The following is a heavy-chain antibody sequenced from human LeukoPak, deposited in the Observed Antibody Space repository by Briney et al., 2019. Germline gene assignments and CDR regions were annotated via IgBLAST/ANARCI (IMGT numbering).Heavy chain of an antibody. D-gene: IGHD1-20*01. V-gene: IGHV1-46*01. CDR2: INPSGGSP. CDR1: GYTFTSYH. CDR3: ARGRRSNWNDWFDP. Sequence: ASVKVSCKASGYTFTSYHLHWVRQAPGQGLERMGIINPSGGSPNYAQKFQGRVTMTRDMSASTAYMELSSLRSEDMAVYYCARGRRSNWNDWFDPWGQGTLVTVSS. J-gene: IGHJ5*02.